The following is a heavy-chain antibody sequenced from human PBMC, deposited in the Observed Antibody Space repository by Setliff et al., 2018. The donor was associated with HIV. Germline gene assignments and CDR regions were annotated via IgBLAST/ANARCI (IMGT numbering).Heavy chain of an antibody. V-gene: IGHV4-4*07. CDR3: VRGGGTGSFDY. Sequence: SETLSLTCTVSGGSITSYYWSWIRQPAGKGLEWFGRIYISGSTNYNPSFESRVTMSIDTSKNQFSLKLSSVTAADTAVYYCVRGGGTGSFDYWGQGTLVTVSS. D-gene: IGHD3-16*01. CDR2: IYISGST. CDR1: GGSITSYY. J-gene: IGHJ4*02.